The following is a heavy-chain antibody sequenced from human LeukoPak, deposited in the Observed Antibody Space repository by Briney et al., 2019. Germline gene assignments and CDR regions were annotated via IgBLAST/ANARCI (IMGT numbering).Heavy chain of an antibody. J-gene: IGHJ4*02. CDR1: GGSISGYY. CDR3: ARFGSSRLDFDY. CDR2: IYYSGST. Sequence: SETLSLTCTVSGGSISGYYWSWIRQPPGKGLEWIGYIYYSGSTNYNPSLKSRVTISVGTSKNQFSLKLSSVTAADTAVYYCARFGSSRLDFDYWGQGTLVTVSS. D-gene: IGHD6-13*01. V-gene: IGHV4-59*01.